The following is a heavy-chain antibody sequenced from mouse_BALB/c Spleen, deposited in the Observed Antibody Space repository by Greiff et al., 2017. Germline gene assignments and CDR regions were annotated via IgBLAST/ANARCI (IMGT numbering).Heavy chain of an antibody. CDR2: IRNKANGYTT. V-gene: IGHV7-3*02. D-gene: IGHD2-3*01. Sequence: EVKLMESGGGLVQPGGSLRLSCATSGFTFTDYYMSWVRQPPGKALEWLGFIRNKANGYTTEYSASVKGRFTISRDNSQSILYLQMNTLRAEDSATYYCARERNDGFDYWGQGTTLTVSS. CDR3: ARERNDGFDY. CDR1: GFTFTDYY. J-gene: IGHJ2*01.